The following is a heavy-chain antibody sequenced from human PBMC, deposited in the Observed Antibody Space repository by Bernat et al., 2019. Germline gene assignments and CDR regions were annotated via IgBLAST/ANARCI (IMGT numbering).Heavy chain of an antibody. CDR2: ITYDGSNK. Sequence: QVQVVESGGGVVQSGRALRLSCAASGLSFRTCAMHWVRQAPGKGLEWVALITYDGSNKSYADSVKGRFTISRDNSKNTLYLQLNSLRAEDTAVYYCIRENDAFDIWGQGKMVTVSS. J-gene: IGHJ3*02. CDR3: IRENDAFDI. CDR1: GLSFRTCA. V-gene: IGHV3-30-3*01.